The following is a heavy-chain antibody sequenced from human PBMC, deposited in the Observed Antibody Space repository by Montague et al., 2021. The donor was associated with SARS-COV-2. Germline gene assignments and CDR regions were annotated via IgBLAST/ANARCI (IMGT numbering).Heavy chain of an antibody. D-gene: IGHD3-16*01. J-gene: IGHJ4*02. CDR2: KYDRGTT. CDR3: ARSDRAMIMFRGVEIICRAPFDS. V-gene: IGHV4-39*07. Sequence: SETLSLTCTVSGGSIGSSSYSWGWIRQPPGKGLEWIGAKYDRGTTXYTPSLKSRVAISVDTSKTQFSLMLSSVTAADTAIYFCARSDRAMIMFRGVEIICRAPFDSCGQGRLVTVSA. CDR1: GGSIGSSSYS.